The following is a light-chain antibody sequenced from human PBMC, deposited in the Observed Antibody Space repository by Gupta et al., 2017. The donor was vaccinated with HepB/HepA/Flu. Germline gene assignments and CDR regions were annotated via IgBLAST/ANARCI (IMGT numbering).Light chain of an antibody. Sequence: DIQMTQSPSSLSASVGDRVTITCRASQSISSYLNWYQQKPGKAPKLLIYAASSLQSGVPSRFSGSGSGTDLTLLISSLQPEDFATYYCRQSDSTPRTFGQGTKVEIK. CDR3: RQSDSTPRT. J-gene: IGKJ1*01. V-gene: IGKV1-39*01. CDR2: AAS. CDR1: QSISSY.